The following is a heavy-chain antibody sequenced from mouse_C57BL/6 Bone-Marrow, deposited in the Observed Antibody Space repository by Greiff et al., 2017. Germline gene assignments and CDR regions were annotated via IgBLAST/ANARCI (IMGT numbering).Heavy chain of an antibody. J-gene: IGHJ4*01. CDR3: ARFPYEAMDY. D-gene: IGHD2-3*01. V-gene: IGHV1-81*01. CDR2: IYPRSGNT. Sequence: LQESGAELARPGASVKLSCKASGYTFTSYGISWVKQRTGQGLEWIGEIYPRSGNTYYNEKFKGKATLTADKSSSTAYMELRSLTSEDSAVYFCARFPYEAMDYWGQGTSVTVSS. CDR1: GYTFTSYG.